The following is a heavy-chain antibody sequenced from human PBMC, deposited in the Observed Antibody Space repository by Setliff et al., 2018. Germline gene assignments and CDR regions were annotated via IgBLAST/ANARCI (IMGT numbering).Heavy chain of an antibody. D-gene: IGHD2-8*01. V-gene: IGHV1-18*01. CDR1: GYTFDDYG. J-gene: IGHJ4*02. Sequence: ASVKVSCKTSGYTFDDYGIAWVRQAPGQGLEWMGWISPHTGNTYYTPKLHGRVTLTTDTSARTAYMELRSLSSDDTAVYYCSRLVRFCTRTACQRTSGDEVWGQGTLVTVSS. CDR3: SRLVRFCTRTACQRTSGDEV. CDR2: ISPHTGNT.